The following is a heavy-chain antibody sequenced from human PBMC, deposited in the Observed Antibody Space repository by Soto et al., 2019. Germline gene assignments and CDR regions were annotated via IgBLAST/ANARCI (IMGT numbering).Heavy chain of an antibody. D-gene: IGHD3-9*01. J-gene: IGHJ4*02. CDR2: ISSSSSYI. V-gene: IGHV3-21*01. CDR1: GFTFSSYT. Sequence: VQLVESGGGLVKPGGSLRLSCAASGFTFSSYTMNWVRQAPGKGLEWVSSISSSSSYIYYADSVKGRFTISRDNAKNSLYLQMNSLRAEDTAVYYCARDTKYDILTGYNFDYWGQGTLVTVSS. CDR3: ARDTKYDILTGYNFDY.